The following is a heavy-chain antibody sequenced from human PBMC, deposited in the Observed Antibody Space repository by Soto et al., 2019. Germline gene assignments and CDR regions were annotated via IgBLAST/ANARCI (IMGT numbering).Heavy chain of an antibody. J-gene: IGHJ6*02. D-gene: IGHD2-8*01. CDR1: GYTFSRYG. CDR2: VSGYNGDT. Sequence: QGQLVQSGPEVKKPGASVKVSCKASGYTFSRYGISWVRQAPGQGLEWMGWVSGYNGDTKYAQKVQGRVTMTIDTSNYTADMELRSLTSKETAKYSCAKNGHPPYYHYGMDVWGQGPTVTVSS. CDR3: AKNGHPPYYHYGMDV. V-gene: IGHV1-18*01.